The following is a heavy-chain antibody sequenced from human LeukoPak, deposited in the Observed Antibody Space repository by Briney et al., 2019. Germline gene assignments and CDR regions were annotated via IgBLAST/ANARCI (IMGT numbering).Heavy chain of an antibody. J-gene: IGHJ4*02. V-gene: IGHV4-39*01. CDR3: ARHNGYGDHGGY. CDR2: MHYSGTT. Sequence: PSETLSLTCTVSGGSISSGTYYWGWIRQPPGKGLEWIGNMHYSGTTYYNPSLKSRLTISVDTSKNQFSLKLNSVTAADTAVYYCARHNGYGDHGGYWGQGTLVTVSS. CDR1: GGSISSGTYY. D-gene: IGHD4-17*01.